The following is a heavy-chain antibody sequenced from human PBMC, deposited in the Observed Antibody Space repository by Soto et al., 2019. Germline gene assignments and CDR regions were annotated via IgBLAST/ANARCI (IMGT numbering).Heavy chain of an antibody. V-gene: IGHV3-30-3*01. CDR2: ISYDGSNK. CDR3: ARGVIAVAGETKVVGSYYFDY. J-gene: IGHJ4*02. Sequence: GGSLRLSCAASGFTFSSYAMHWVRQAPGKGLEWVAVISYDGSNKYYADSVKGRFTISRDNSKNTLYLQMNSLRAEDTAVYYCARGVIAVAGETKVVGSYYFDYWGQGTLVTVSS. CDR1: GFTFSSYA. D-gene: IGHD6-19*01.